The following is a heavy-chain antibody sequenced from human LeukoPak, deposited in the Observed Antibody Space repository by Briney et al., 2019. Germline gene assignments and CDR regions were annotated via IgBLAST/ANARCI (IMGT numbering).Heavy chain of an antibody. CDR3: AREVVVGLFQAFDI. CDR1: GYTFSNYG. J-gene: IGHJ3*02. Sequence: ASVKVCCKASGYTFSNYGISWVRQAPGQGLEWMGWINPNSGGTNYAQKFQGRVTMTRDTSISTAYMELSRLRSDDTAVYYCAREVVVGLFQAFDIWGQGTMVTVSS. CDR2: INPNSGGT. V-gene: IGHV1-2*02. D-gene: IGHD2-2*01.